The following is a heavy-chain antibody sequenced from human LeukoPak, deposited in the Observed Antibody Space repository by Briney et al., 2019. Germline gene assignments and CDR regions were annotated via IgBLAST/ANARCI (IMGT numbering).Heavy chain of an antibody. CDR1: GFTLSSYE. Sequence: GGSLRLSCAASGFTLSSYEMNWVRQAPGKGLEWVSYISSSGSTIYYADSVKGRFTISRDNAKNSLYLQMNSLRAEDTALYYCARATHYYESSGYDYWGQGTLVTVSS. CDR2: ISSSGSTI. D-gene: IGHD3-22*01. V-gene: IGHV3-48*03. CDR3: ARATHYYESSGYDY. J-gene: IGHJ4*02.